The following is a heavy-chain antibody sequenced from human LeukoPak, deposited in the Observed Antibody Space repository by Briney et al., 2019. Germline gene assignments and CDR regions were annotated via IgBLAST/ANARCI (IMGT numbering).Heavy chain of an antibody. J-gene: IGHJ4*02. CDR3: ASPMTDY. V-gene: IGHV3-30*04. CDR2: MSFDGNNK. D-gene: IGHD3-22*01. CDR1: GFTFSSYA. Sequence: GGSLRLSCAASGFTFSSYALHWVRQAPGKGLEWVALMSFDGNNKWYADSVKGRFTISRDNSKNTLYLQMNSLRAEDTAVYYCASPMTDYWGQGTLVTVSS.